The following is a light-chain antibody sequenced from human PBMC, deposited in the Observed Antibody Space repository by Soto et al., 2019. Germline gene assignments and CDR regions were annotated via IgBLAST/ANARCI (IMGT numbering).Light chain of an antibody. Sequence: DIVMNQSPSSLSVSPGESVTLSCRASQSVASNLAWYQQKPGQAPRLLIYGVSNRATGTPDRFSGSGSGTDFTLTISSLQSEDFALYYCQQYNNWTPTFGQGTRLENK. CDR2: GVS. CDR1: QSVASN. V-gene: IGKV3D-15*01. J-gene: IGKJ5*01. CDR3: QQYNNWTPT.